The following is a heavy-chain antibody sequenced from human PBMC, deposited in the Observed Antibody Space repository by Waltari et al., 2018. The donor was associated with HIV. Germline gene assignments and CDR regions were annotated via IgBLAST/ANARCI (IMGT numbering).Heavy chain of an antibody. CDR1: GFTFSNYT. J-gene: IGHJ4*02. D-gene: IGHD7-27*01. CDR3: ARDINGGWGY. V-gene: IGHV3-48*01. CDR2: IRRMSSSI. Sequence: EVQLVESGGGLVQPGGSLRLSCAASGFTFSNYTMNWFRQAPGKGLEGVSYIRRMSSSICSADAVKGRFTIARDNAKNSLYLQMKSLRVEDTAVYYCARDINGGWGYWGQGTLVTVAS.